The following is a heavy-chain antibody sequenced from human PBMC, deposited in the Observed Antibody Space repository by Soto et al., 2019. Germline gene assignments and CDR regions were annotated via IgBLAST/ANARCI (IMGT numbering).Heavy chain of an antibody. D-gene: IGHD5-18*01. Sequence: QVQLVESGGGVVQPGRSLRLSCAASGFTFSSYGMHWVRQAPGKGLEWVAVIWYDGSNKYYADSVKGRFTISRDNSQNTLYLQMNSLRAEDTAVYYCASLTSYGNDYWGQGTLVTVSS. J-gene: IGHJ4*02. CDR2: IWYDGSNK. V-gene: IGHV3-33*01. CDR3: ASLTSYGNDY. CDR1: GFTFSSYG.